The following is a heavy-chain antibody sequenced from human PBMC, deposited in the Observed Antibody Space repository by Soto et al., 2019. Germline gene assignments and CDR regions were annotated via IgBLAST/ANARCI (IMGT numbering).Heavy chain of an antibody. D-gene: IGHD2-15*01. J-gene: IGHJ6*03. CDR1: GDSVSSNSAA. CDR2: TYYRSKWYN. CDR3: ARDLGYCSGGSCYSIGNYYYYMEV. Sequence: KQSQTLSLTCAISGDSVSSNSAAWNWIRQSPSRGLEWLGRTYYRSKWYNDYAVSVKSRITINPDTAENQFSLQRNSVPPEDTAVYYCARDLGYCSGGSCYSIGNYYYYMEVWGKG. V-gene: IGHV6-1*01.